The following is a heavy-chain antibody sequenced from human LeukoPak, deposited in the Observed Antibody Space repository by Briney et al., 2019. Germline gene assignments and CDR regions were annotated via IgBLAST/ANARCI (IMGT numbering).Heavy chain of an antibody. CDR3: ARDGVGATVGDFDY. Sequence: SSETLSLTCTVSSGSIGTYYWSWIRQSPGKGLEWIGYLYYGGSTNYNPSLKSRVTMSLDTSKNQFSLKLSSVTAADTAVYYCARDGVGATVGDFDYWGQGTLLTVSS. J-gene: IGHJ4*02. CDR1: SGSIGTYY. CDR2: LYYGGST. D-gene: IGHD1-26*01. V-gene: IGHV4-59*01.